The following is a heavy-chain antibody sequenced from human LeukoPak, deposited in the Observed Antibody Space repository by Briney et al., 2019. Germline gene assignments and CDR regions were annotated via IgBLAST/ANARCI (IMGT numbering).Heavy chain of an antibody. Sequence: GGSLRLSCAASGFTFSTYSMNWVRQAPGKGLEWLSYISSSSSTIYYADSMKGRFTIPRDNAKNSLYLQMNSLRAEDTAVYYCARSSYTPLDYWGQGTLVTVSS. V-gene: IGHV3-48*01. CDR1: GFTFSTYS. CDR3: ARSSYTPLDY. CDR2: ISSSSSTI. D-gene: IGHD1-1*01. J-gene: IGHJ4*02.